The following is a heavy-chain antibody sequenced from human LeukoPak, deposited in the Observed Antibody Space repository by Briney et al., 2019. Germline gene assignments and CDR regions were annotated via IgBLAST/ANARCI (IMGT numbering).Heavy chain of an antibody. V-gene: IGHV4-59*01. J-gene: IGHJ6*03. CDR1: GGSITTYY. Sequence: KPSETLSLTCTVSGGSITTYYWTWIRQTPDKGLQFIGSFYHTGSTNYNPSLESAVTISEDTSKNQISLELRSVTAADTAVYYCARDQRIAVAGHYYYYYTDVWGKGTTVTVSS. D-gene: IGHD6-19*01. CDR3: ARDQRIAVAGHYYYYYTDV. CDR2: FYHTGST.